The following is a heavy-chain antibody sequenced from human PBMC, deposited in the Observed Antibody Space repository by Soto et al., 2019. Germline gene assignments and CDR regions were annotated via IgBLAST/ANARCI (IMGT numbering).Heavy chain of an antibody. J-gene: IGHJ4*02. V-gene: IGHV1-69*06. CDR3: ARRHSGGFFRFFDS. CDR2: TGSGTGPG. Sequence: SVKVSCKASGGSLSTNPIRWVRQAPGQGLEWMGGTGSGTGPGNHAQMFQGRLTVTADKSTSTVYMELTNLSSEDTAVYYCARRHSGGFFRFFDSWGKGTRGTASS. CDR1: GGSLSTNP. D-gene: IGHD2-15*01.